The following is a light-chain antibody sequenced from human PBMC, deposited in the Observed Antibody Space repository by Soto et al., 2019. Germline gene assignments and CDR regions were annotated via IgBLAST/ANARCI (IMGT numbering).Light chain of an antibody. V-gene: IGKV1D-12*01. CDR2: AAS. CDR1: QGISSW. J-gene: IGKJ5*01. Sequence: DIQMTQSPSSVSASVGDRVTITCRARQGISSWLAWYQQKPGKAPKLLIYAASSLQSGVPSRFSGSGSETYFTLTISSLEPEEFATHSCQQASSFPITLGQGTRLEIK. CDR3: QQASSFPIT.